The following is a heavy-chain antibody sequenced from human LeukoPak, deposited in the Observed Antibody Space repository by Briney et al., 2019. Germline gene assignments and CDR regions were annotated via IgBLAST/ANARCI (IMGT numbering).Heavy chain of an antibody. CDR2: INWNGGST. Sequence: GGSLRLSCAASGFTFDDYGMSWVRQAPGKGLEWVSGINWNGGSTGYADSVKGRFTISRDTSKNTLYLQMDSLTVEDTAVYYCGRGGYSGLDYWGRGTLVTVSS. CDR1: GFTFDDYG. CDR3: GRGGYSGLDY. D-gene: IGHD5-12*01. V-gene: IGHV3-20*04. J-gene: IGHJ4*02.